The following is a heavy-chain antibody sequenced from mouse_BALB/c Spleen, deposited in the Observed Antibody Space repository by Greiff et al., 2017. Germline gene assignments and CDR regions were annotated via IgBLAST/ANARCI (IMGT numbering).Heavy chain of an antibody. D-gene: IGHD2-14*01. V-gene: IGHV5-6-3*01. Sequence: VQLKESGGGLVQPGGSLKLSCAASGFTFSSYGMSWVRQTPDKRLELVATINSNGGSTYYPDSVKGRFTISRDNAKNTLYLQMSSLKSEDTAMYYCARAPLYYRYDDGYAMDYWGQGTSVTVSS. CDR2: INSNGGST. J-gene: IGHJ4*01. CDR3: ARAPLYYRYDDGYAMDY. CDR1: GFTFSSYG.